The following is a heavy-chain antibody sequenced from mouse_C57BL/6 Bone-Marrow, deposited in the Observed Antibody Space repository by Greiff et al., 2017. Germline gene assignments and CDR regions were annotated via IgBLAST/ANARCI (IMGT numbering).Heavy chain of an antibody. D-gene: IGHD2-1*01. Sequence: QVQLQQPGTELVKPGASVKLSCKASGYTFTSYWMHWVKQRPGQGLEWIGNINPSNGGTNYNEKFKSKATLTVDKSSSTAYMQLSSLTSEDSAVYDCARRGIYYGNYDAMDYWGQGTSVTVSS. CDR3: ARRGIYYGNYDAMDY. V-gene: IGHV1-53*01. CDR2: INPSNGGT. J-gene: IGHJ4*01. CDR1: GYTFTSYW.